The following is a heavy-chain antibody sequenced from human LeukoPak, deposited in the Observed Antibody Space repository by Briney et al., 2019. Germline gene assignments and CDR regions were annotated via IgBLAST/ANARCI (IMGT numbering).Heavy chain of an antibody. CDR3: AKDVTGDGSGWWFAFDI. Sequence: GGSLRLSCAASGFTFSSYAMSWVRQAPGKGLEWVSTLSGNGGTTYYADSVKGRFTFSRDNSKNTLYLQMNSLRAEDTAVYYCAKDVTGDGSGWWFAFDIWGQGTMVTVSS. V-gene: IGHV3-23*01. CDR1: GFTFSSYA. J-gene: IGHJ3*02. D-gene: IGHD6-19*01. CDR2: LSGNGGTT.